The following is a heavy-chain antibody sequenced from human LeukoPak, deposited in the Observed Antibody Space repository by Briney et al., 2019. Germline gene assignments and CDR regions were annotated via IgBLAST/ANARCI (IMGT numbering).Heavy chain of an antibody. V-gene: IGHV4-39*07. CDR3: ARNSGSYYDFQH. CDR1: GGSISSTDYY. Sequence: SETLSLTCSVSGGSISSTDYYWGWIRQPPGKGLEWIGSIYYTGSTFYNPSLKSRVTISVDRSKNQFSLKLSSVTAADTAVYYCARNSGSYYDFQHWGQGTLVTVSS. J-gene: IGHJ1*01. D-gene: IGHD1-26*01. CDR2: IYYTGST.